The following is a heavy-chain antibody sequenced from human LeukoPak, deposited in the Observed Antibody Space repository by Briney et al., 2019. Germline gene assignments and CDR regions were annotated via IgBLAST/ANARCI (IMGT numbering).Heavy chain of an antibody. D-gene: IGHD4-11*01. V-gene: IGHV4-4*02. CDR2: IHHSVGT. Sequence: SETLSLTCAVSGGFISSGNWWGWFRQPPGKGLEWIGEIHHSVGTNYNPSLKSRVAISMDKSKNQFSLDVTSVTAADMAMYYCARKGPATIADYWGRGTLVTVSS. J-gene: IGHJ4*02. CDR1: GGFISSGNW. CDR3: ARKGPATIADY.